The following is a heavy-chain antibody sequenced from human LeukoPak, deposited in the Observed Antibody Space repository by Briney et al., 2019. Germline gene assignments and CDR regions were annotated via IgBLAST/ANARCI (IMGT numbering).Heavy chain of an antibody. Sequence: GGSLRLSCAASGFTFSSYAMSWVRQAPGKGLEWVSAISGSGGSTYYADSVKGRFTISRDNAKNSLYLQMNSLRAEDTAVYYCARGDLGYCSSTSCYGNWFDPWGQGTLVTVSS. CDR1: GFTFSSYA. CDR3: ARGDLGYCSSTSCYGNWFDP. J-gene: IGHJ5*02. V-gene: IGHV3-23*01. D-gene: IGHD2-2*01. CDR2: ISGSGGST.